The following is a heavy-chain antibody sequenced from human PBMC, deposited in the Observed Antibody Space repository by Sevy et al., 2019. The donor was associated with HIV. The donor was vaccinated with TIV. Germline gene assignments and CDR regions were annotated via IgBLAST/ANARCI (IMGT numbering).Heavy chain of an antibody. CDR1: GHRLTELS. V-gene: IGHV1-24*01. D-gene: IGHD3-22*01. CDR3: ASAREYYEDSSGYLDY. Sequence: ASVKVSCKVSGHRLTELSMHWVRQAPGKGLEWMGRFDPEDGETIFAQKFQGRVTMTGDTFIDTAYMELSSLRSEETAVYYCASAREYYEDSSGYLDYWGQGTLVTVSS. J-gene: IGHJ4*02. CDR2: FDPEDGET.